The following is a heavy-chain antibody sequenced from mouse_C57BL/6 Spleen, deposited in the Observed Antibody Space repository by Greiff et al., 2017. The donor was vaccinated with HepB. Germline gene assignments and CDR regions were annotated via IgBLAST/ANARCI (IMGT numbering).Heavy chain of an antibody. CDR3: ARGADSNYVGWLAY. CDR1: GYTFTDYN. J-gene: IGHJ3*01. D-gene: IGHD2-5*01. V-gene: IGHV1-18*01. CDR2: INPNNGGT. Sequence: EVQLQQSGPELVKPGASVKIPCKASGYTFTDYNMDWVKQSHGKSLEWIGDINPNNGGTIYNQKFKGKATLTVDKSSSTADMELRSLKSEDTAVYYCARGADSNYVGWLAYWGQGTLVTVSA.